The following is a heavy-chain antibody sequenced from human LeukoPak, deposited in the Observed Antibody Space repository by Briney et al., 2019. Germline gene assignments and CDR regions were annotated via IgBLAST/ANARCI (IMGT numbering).Heavy chain of an antibody. CDR3: ARGLGSGSYFDY. V-gene: IGHV3-33*01. CDR2: IWYDGSNK. J-gene: IGHJ4*02. CDR1: GFPFSSYG. D-gene: IGHD6-19*01. Sequence: GGSLRLSCAASGFPFSSYGMHWVRQAPGKGLEWVAVIWYDGSNKYYADSVKGRFTISRDNSKNTLYLQMNSLRAEDTAVYYCARGLGSGSYFDYWGQGTLVTVSS.